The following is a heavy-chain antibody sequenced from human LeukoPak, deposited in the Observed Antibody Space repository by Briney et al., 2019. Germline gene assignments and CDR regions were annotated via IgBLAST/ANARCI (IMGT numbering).Heavy chain of an antibody. V-gene: IGHV5-51*03. J-gene: IGHJ4*02. CDR3: ARSRDSSGYYYLI. D-gene: IGHD3-22*01. CDR1: GYTFSNYW. Sequence: GGPLKISCEASGYTFSNYWIGWVRQMPGKGLEWMGIIYPDESDTKYSPSFQGQVTISADKSISTAYLQWSSLKASDTAMYYCARSRDSSGYYYLIWGQGTLVTVSS. CDR2: IYPDESDT.